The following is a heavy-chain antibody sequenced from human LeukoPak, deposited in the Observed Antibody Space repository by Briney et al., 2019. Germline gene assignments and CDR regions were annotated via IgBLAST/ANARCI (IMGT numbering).Heavy chain of an antibody. CDR2: INPNSGGT. J-gene: IGHJ4*02. Sequence: GASVKVSCKASGYTFTGYYMHWLRQAPGQGLEWMGWINPNSGGTNYAQKFQGRVTMTRDTSISTAYMELSRLRSDDTAVYYCARGDCSSTSCYYFDYWGQGTLVTVSS. CDR1: GYTFTGYY. CDR3: ARGDCSSTSCYYFDY. V-gene: IGHV1-2*02. D-gene: IGHD2-2*01.